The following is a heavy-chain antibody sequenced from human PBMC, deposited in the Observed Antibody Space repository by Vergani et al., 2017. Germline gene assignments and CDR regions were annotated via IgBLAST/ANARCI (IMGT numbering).Heavy chain of an antibody. D-gene: IGHD5-12*01. J-gene: IGHJ6*02. CDR3: ASVEGWLRLNYYYYGMDV. CDR1: GGSISSGDYY. V-gene: IGHV4-30-4*08. Sequence: QVQLQESGPGLVKPSQTLSLTCTVSGGSISSGDYYWSWIRQPPGKGLEWIGYIYYSGSTYYNPSLKSRVTISVDTSKNQFSLKLSSVTAADTAVYYCASVEGWLRLNYYYYGMDVWGQGTTVTVSS. CDR2: IYYSGST.